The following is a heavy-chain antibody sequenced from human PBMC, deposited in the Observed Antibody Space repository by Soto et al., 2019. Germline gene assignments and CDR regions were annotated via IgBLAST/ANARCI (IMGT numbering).Heavy chain of an antibody. V-gene: IGHV4-39*01. CDR1: GGSISSSSYY. CDR2: IYYSGST. D-gene: IGHD2-2*01. CDR3: ASFIVVVPAAMLDWYFDL. J-gene: IGHJ2*01. Sequence: QLQLQESGPGLVKPSETLSLTCTVSGGSISSSSYYWGWIRQPPGKGLEWIGSIYYSGSTYYNPSLKSRGTISVDTSKIQFSLKLSSVTAADTAVYYCASFIVVVPAAMLDWYFDLWGRGTLVTVSS.